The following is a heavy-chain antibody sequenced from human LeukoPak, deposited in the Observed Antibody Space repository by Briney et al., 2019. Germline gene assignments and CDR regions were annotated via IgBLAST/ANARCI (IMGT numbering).Heavy chain of an antibody. CDR1: GFSLSGSA. J-gene: IGHJ4*02. Sequence: GGSLKLSCAASGFSLSGSAMHWVRQASGKGLEWVGRIRSKAHSYATAYAASVKGRFTISRGDSKNTAYLQMNSLKTEDTAVYYCTRLSSWETEGIVARPEDFDYWGQGSLVTVSS. CDR3: TRLSSWETEGIVARPEDFDY. CDR2: IRSKAHSYAT. V-gene: IGHV3-73*01. D-gene: IGHD6-6*01.